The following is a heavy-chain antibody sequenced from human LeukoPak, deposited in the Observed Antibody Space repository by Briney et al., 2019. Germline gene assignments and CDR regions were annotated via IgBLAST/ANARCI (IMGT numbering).Heavy chain of an antibody. CDR2: ISGSGGST. Sequence: RAGGSLRLSCAASGFTFNNYALSWVRQPPGKGLEWVASISGSGGSTNCTDSVKGRFTISRDNSQNTLYLQMNSLRAEDTAVYYCAKDGSGFYYRYFDYWGQGTLVTVSS. CDR3: AKDGSGFYYRYFDY. D-gene: IGHD3-10*01. J-gene: IGHJ4*02. CDR1: GFTFNNYA. V-gene: IGHV3-23*01.